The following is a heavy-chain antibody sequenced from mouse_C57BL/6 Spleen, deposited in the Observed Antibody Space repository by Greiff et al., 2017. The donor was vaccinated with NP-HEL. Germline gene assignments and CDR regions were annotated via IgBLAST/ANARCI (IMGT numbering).Heavy chain of an antibody. CDR2: IYPGSGST. CDR3: ARVDSTMISYFDD. D-gene: IGHD2-4*01. J-gene: IGHJ2*01. V-gene: IGHV1-55*01. Sequence: VQLQQPGAELVKPGASVKMSCKASGYTFTSYWITWVKQRPGQGLEWIGDIYPGSGSTNYNEKFKSKATLTVDTSSSTAYMQLSSLTSEDSAVYYCARVDSTMISYFDDWGQGTTLTVSS. CDR1: GYTFTSYW.